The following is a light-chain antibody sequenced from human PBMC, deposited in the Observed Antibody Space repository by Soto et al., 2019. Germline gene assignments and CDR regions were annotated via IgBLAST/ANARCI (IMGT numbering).Light chain of an antibody. V-gene: IGLV2-8*01. Sequence: QSVLTQPPSASGSPGQSVTISCTGTSSDVGAYNYVSWYQQHPGKAPKLMICEVSKRPSGVPDPFSGSKSGSTASLTVSGLQAEDEADYYCSSYAGSNNFVVFGGGTQLTVL. J-gene: IGLJ2*01. CDR1: SSDVGAYNY. CDR2: EVS. CDR3: SSYAGSNNFVV.